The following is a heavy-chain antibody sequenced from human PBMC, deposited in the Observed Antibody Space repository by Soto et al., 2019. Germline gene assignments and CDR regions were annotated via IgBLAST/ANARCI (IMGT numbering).Heavy chain of an antibody. CDR3: SKGLSRGDY. D-gene: IGHD3-10*01. V-gene: IGHV3-7*01. J-gene: IGHJ4*02. Sequence: SGGSLRLSCVASGFTFCSYWMSWVRQAPGKGLEWVANIKQDGSEKYYMDSVKGRFTISRDNAKNSLYLQMNSLRAEDTAVYYCSKGLSRGDYWGQGTVVTVSS. CDR2: IKQDGSEK. CDR1: GFTFCSYW.